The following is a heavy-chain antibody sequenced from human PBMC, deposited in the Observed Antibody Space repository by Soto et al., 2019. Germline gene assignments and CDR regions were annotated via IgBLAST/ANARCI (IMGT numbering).Heavy chain of an antibody. V-gene: IGHV4-59*01. J-gene: IGHJ4*02. Sequence: PSETLSLTCTVSGGSISSYYWSWIRQPPGKGLEWIGYIYYSGSTNYNPSLKSRVTISVDTSKNQFSLKLSSVTAADTAVYYCARVRDGSVGLDYWGQGTLVTVS. CDR1: GGSISSYY. CDR3: ARVRDGSVGLDY. CDR2: IYYSGST. D-gene: IGHD2-15*01.